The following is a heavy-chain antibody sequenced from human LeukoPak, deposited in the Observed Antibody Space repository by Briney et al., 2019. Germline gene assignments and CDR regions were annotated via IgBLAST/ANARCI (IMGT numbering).Heavy chain of an antibody. D-gene: IGHD1-26*01. CDR1: GFSFSSYW. Sequence: GGSLRLSCAASGFSFSSYWMHWVRQAPGKGLEWVSSISSSSSYIYYADSVRGRFTISRDNAINSLYLQMNSLRAEDTAVYYCARGAGATRKIDYWGQGTLVTVSS. J-gene: IGHJ4*02. CDR2: ISSSSSYI. V-gene: IGHV3-21*01. CDR3: ARGAGATRKIDY.